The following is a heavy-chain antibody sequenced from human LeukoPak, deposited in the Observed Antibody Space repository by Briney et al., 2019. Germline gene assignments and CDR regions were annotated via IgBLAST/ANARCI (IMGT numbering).Heavy chain of an antibody. J-gene: IGHJ4*02. V-gene: IGHV4-38-2*01. Sequence: PSETLSLTCAVSGYSISSGYYWGWIRQPPGKGLEWIGSIYHSGSTYYNPSLKSRVTISVDTSKNQFSLKLSSVTAADTAVYYCARRAYDSSGYYYGAFDYWGQGALVTVSS. CDR2: IYHSGST. CDR3: ARRAYDSSGYYYGAFDY. D-gene: IGHD3-22*01. CDR1: GYSISSGYY.